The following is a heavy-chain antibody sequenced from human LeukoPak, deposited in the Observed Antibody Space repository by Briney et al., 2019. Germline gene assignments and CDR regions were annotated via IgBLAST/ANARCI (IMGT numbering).Heavy chain of an antibody. CDR3: ARGVVVVTAIPFDY. D-gene: IGHD2-21*02. Sequence: QKFQGRVTMTSDTSTSTAYMELRSLRSDDTAVYYCARGVVVVTAIPFDYWGQGTLVTVCS. V-gene: IGHV1-18*01. J-gene: IGHJ4*02.